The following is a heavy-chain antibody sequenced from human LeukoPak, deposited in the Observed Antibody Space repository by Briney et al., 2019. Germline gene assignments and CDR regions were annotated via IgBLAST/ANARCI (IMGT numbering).Heavy chain of an antibody. D-gene: IGHD3-10*01. CDR3: ARDPISGVRGAIRPLGYYYYGMDV. Sequence: GASVKVSCKVSGHTLTELSMHWVRQAPGQGLEWMGWVNTYTGNPTFAQGFTGRFVFSLDTSVSTAFLQISSLKAEDTAVYYCARDPISGVRGAIRPLGYYYYGMDVWGQGTTVTVSS. CDR2: VNTYTGNP. J-gene: IGHJ6*02. CDR1: GHTLTELS. V-gene: IGHV7-4-1*02.